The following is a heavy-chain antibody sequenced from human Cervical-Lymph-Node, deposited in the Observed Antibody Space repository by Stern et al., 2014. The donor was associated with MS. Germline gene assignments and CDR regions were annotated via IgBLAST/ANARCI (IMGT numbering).Heavy chain of an antibody. CDR2: IRASDSHI. Sequence: EVQMVQSGGGLVKPGGSLRLSCAASGFTFSNFGMNWVRQAPGKGLEWVSYIRASDSHIQYADSVTCRFTISIANARNALFLQRISLRAEDTAVYYCARDDYGVLFYYHGMDVWGQGTPVTVSS. V-gene: IGHV3-21*01. CDR1: GFTFSNFG. J-gene: IGHJ6*02. CDR3: ARDDYGVLFYYHGMDV. D-gene: IGHD4-17*01.